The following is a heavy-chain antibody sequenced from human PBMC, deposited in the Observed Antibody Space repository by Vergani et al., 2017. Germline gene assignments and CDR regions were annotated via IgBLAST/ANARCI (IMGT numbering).Heavy chain of an antibody. D-gene: IGHD6-6*01. V-gene: IGHV3-33*01. J-gene: IGHJ6*03. CDR2: IWSNGVNK. CDR1: GFTFTDYG. Sequence: QAQLVESGGGVVQPGSSLRLSCAASGFTFTDYGMHWVRQAPGKGLEWVAVIWSNGVNKYYADSVRGRFTFSRDNSRYTLDLQMDSLRAEDTAVYYCARAARQEDYYYYYMDVWGKGTTVTVSS. CDR3: ARAARQEDYYYYYMDV.